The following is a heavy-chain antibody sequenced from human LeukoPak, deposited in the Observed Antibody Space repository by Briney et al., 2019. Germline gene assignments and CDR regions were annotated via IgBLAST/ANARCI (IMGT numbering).Heavy chain of an antibody. CDR1: GGSFSGYY. J-gene: IGHJ2*01. CDR2: INHSGST. CDR3: ARLVCGGDYYSGTRLGYFDL. V-gene: IGHV4-34*01. D-gene: IGHD2-21*02. Sequence: SETLSLTCAVYGGSFSGYYWSWIRQPPGKGLEWIGEINHSGSTNYNPSLKSRVTISVDTSKNQFSLKLSSVTAADTAVYYCARLVCGGDYYSGTRLGYFDLWGRGTLVTVSS.